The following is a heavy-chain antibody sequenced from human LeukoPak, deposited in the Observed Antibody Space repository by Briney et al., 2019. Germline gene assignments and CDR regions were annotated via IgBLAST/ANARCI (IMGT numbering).Heavy chain of an antibody. J-gene: IGHJ5*02. Sequence: GGSLRISCAASGFTVSSNYMSWVRQAPGKGLEWVSVIYSDGSTYYADSVKGRFTISRDNSKNTLYLQMNSLRAEDTAVYNCARVTLVRGVNGGNWFDPWGQGTLVTVSS. V-gene: IGHV3-53*01. CDR2: IYSDGST. D-gene: IGHD3-10*01. CDR3: ARVTLVRGVNGGNWFDP. CDR1: GFTVSSNY.